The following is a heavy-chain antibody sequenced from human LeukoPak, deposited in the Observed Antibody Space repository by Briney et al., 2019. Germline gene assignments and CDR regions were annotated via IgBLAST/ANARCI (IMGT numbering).Heavy chain of an antibody. J-gene: IGHJ4*02. D-gene: IGHD2-21*02. CDR2: ISGSGGST. CDR1: GFTFSSYA. CDR3: ARDQDKGVVTYFDY. Sequence: GGSLRLSCAASGFTFSSYAMSWVRQAPGKGLEWVSAISGSGGSTYYADSVKGRFTISRDNSKNTLYLQMNSLRAEDTAVYYCARDQDKGVVTYFDYWGQGTLVTVSS. V-gene: IGHV3-23*01.